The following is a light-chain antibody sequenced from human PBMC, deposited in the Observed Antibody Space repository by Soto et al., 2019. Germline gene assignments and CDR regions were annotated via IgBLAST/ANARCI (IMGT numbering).Light chain of an antibody. CDR2: ATS. CDR3: QQYNNWPLT. CDR1: QSIGNY. Sequence: DIQMTQSPSSLSASIGDRVTITCRAGQSIGNYLNWYQQKPGKAPNLLIYATSSLQSGVPSRFSGSGSGTEFTLTISSLQREDFAIYYCQQYNNWPLTFGGGTKVDIK. V-gene: IGKV1-39*01. J-gene: IGKJ4*01.